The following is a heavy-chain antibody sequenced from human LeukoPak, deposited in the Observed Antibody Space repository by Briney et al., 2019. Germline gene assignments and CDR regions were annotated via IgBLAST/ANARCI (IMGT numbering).Heavy chain of an antibody. CDR3: ARMGVGGAFDI. V-gene: IGHV3-53*01. CDR2: IYSGGST. CDR1: GFTVSSNY. J-gene: IGHJ3*02. D-gene: IGHD2-15*01. Sequence: GGSLRLSCAASGFTVSSNYMSWVRQAPGKGLEWISVIYSGGSTYYADSVKGRFTISRDNSKNTLYLQMNSLRAEDTAVYYCARMGVGGAFDIWGQGTMVTVSS.